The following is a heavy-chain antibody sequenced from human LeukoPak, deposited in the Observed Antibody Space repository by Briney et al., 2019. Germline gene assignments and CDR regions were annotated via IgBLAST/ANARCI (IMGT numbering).Heavy chain of an antibody. J-gene: IGHJ6*02. CDR3: TTDEDWNYARKDV. V-gene: IGHV3-15*04. CDR1: GFTFNYAW. D-gene: IGHD1-7*01. Sequence: GGSLRLSGAASGFTFNYAWMSWVRKVPGKGLEWVGQTVSEIDGGTTDYAAPVKGRFTISRDDSKSALYLQMNSLKIEDTAVYYCTTDEDWNYARKDVWGQGATVIVSS. CDR2: TVSEIDGGTT.